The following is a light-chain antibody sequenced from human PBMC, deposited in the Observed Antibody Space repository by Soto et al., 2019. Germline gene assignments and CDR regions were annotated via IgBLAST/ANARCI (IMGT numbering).Light chain of an antibody. V-gene: IGLV2-11*01. CDR1: SCDVGGYHY. Sequence: QAVITQTRSVSASPGQSVTISCTGTSCDVGGYHYVSWYQQHPGKAPKLMIYDVSKRPSGVPDRFSGSKSGNTASLTISGLQAEDEADYYCCSYAGSYVVFGGGTKVTVL. CDR2: DVS. J-gene: IGLJ2*01. CDR3: CSYAGSYVV.